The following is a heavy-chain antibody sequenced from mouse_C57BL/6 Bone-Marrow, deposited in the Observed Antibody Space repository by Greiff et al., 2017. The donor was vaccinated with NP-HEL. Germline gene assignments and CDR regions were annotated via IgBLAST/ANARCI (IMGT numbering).Heavy chain of an antibody. CDR1: GFSLTSYG. Sequence: VQLQESGPGLVAPSQSLSITCTVSGFSLTSYGVHWVRQPPGKGLEWLVVIWSDGSTTYNSALKSRLSISKDNSKSQVFLKMNSLQTDDTAMYYCARHRVSSLYAMDYWGQGTSVTVSS. V-gene: IGHV2-6-1*01. CDR2: IWSDGST. D-gene: IGHD6-1*01. J-gene: IGHJ4*01. CDR3: ARHRVSSLYAMDY.